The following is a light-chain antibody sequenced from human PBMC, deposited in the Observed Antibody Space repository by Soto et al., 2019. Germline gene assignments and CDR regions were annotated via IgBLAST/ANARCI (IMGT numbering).Light chain of an antibody. V-gene: IGKV3-20*01. CDR3: QHYGRSPIT. Sequence: EIVLPQSPGTLSLSPGARATLSCRASQSVNSRLAWYQHKPGQAPRLLISGASSRATGIPDRFSGSGSATDFTLTISRLEPEDFALYYCQHYGRSPITFGQGTRLEIK. J-gene: IGKJ5*01. CDR1: QSVNSR. CDR2: GAS.